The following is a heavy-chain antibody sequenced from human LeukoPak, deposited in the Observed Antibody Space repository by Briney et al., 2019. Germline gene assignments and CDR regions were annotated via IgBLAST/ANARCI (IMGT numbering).Heavy chain of an antibody. V-gene: IGHV4-59*11. Sequence: PSETLSLTCTVSGGSISNHYWSWIRQSPGKGLEWIGYIYYRGNTNYNPSLRSRVTISVDTSKNQFSLKLSSLPAADTAVYFCAREKPYYNTRSSYFDFWGQGTLVTVSS. CDR1: GGSISNHY. D-gene: IGHD1-26*01. CDR2: IYYRGNT. CDR3: AREKPYYNTRSSYFDF. J-gene: IGHJ4*02.